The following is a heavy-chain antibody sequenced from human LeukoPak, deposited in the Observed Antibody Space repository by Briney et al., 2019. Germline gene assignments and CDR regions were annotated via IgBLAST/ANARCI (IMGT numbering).Heavy chain of an antibody. CDR1: GGSISSYY. CDR2: IYYSGST. J-gene: IGHJ1*01. D-gene: IGHD1-26*01. V-gene: IGHV4-59*12. Sequence: SETLSLTCTVSGGSISSYYWSWIRQPPGKGLEWIGYIYYSGSTNYNPSLKSRVTISVDTSKNQFSLKLSSVTAADTAVYYCARGLGRYYDSVFQHWGQGTLVTVSS. CDR3: ARGLGRYYDSVFQH.